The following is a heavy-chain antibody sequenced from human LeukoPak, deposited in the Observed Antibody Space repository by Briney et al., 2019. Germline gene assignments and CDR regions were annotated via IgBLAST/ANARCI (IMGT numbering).Heavy chain of an antibody. CDR2: IYTNHNT. D-gene: IGHD1-26*01. V-gene: IGHV3-53*01. CDR3: AHLVWEYVGGLDV. CDR1: GFTVSSNY. J-gene: IGHJ6*02. Sequence: GGSLRLSCAASGFTVSSNYMSWVRQAPGKGLEWVSGIYTNHNTRYADSVKGRFTISRDNSKSTLYLQMDSLRMEDTAVYYCAHLVWEYVGGLDVWGQGTTVTVSS.